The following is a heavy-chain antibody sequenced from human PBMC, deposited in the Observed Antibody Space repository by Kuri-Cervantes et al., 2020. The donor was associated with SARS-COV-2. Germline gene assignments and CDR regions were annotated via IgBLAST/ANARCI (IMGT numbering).Heavy chain of an antibody. J-gene: IGHJ5*02. D-gene: IGHD6-13*01. CDR3: ARDRIPAAVLHWFDP. V-gene: IGHV3-30-3*01. CDR2: ISYDGSKK. Sequence: GGFLRPPCLASGSTFSSYAMHWVRQAPGKGREWVAVISYDGSKKYYTDSVKGRSTISRDNAKNSLYLKMNSLRAEDTAVYYCARDRIPAAVLHWFDPWGQGTLVTVSS. CDR1: GSTFSSYA.